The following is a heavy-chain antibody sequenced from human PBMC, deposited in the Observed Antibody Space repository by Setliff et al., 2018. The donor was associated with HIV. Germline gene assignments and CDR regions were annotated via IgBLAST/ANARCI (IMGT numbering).Heavy chain of an antibody. CDR1: GYTFTSCF. J-gene: IGHJ4*02. CDR3: ATIYFWGGNSYLDQ. Sequence: ASVKVSCKASGYTFTSCFLHWVRQAPGQGLEYMGIINPSDGSADYVEKFQDRVTITRDTSTSTVYMEMSSLRSEDTAVYFCATIYFWGGNSYLDQWGQGTLVTVSS. V-gene: IGHV1-46*01. CDR2: INPSDGSA. D-gene: IGHD3-16*01.